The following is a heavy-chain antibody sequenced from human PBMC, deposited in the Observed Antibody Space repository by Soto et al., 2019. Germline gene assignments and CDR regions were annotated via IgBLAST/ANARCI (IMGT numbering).Heavy chain of an antibody. CDR3: VKDVTYYFDISGYYLDY. V-gene: IGHV3-23*01. D-gene: IGHD3-22*01. Sequence: GGSLRLSCSVSGFTFSNYAMSWVRQAPGKGLEWVSAITAGGGSTYYAISVTGRFTISRDNSKNTLYLQMNSLRAEDTAVYYCVKDVTYYFDISGYYLDYWGQGSLVTVSS. J-gene: IGHJ4*02. CDR1: GFTFSNYA. CDR2: ITAGGGST.